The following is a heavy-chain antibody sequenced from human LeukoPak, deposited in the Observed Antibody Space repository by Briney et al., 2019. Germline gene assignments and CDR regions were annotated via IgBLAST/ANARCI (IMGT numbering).Heavy chain of an antibody. CDR3: ARDPQQLVGATGGGFEY. Sequence: VASVKVSCKASGYTFTNYGITWVRQAPGQGLEWMGWISPYKGNTNYAQKVQGRVTMTADTSTSTVYMELRSLRSDDTAVYYCARDPQQLVGATGGGFEYWGQGTLVTVSS. CDR1: GYTFTNYG. D-gene: IGHD1-26*01. V-gene: IGHV1-18*01. J-gene: IGHJ4*02. CDR2: ISPYKGNT.